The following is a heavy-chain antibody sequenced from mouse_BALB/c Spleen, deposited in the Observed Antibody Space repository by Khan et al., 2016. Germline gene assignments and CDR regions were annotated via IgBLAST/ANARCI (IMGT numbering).Heavy chain of an antibody. D-gene: IGHD2-4*01. J-gene: IGHJ2*01. Sequence: QVQLQQSGAELVRPGASVKLSCKALGYTFTDYEMHWVKQTPVHGLEWIGAIHPGGGGSAYNQKFKVRATLTADKSSSTAYMELSSLPSEDSAVYYCAKGLRRGDDFDSWGQGTTLTVSS. CDR3: AKGLRRGDDFDS. CDR2: IHPGGGGS. V-gene: IGHV1-15*01. CDR1: GYTFTDYE.